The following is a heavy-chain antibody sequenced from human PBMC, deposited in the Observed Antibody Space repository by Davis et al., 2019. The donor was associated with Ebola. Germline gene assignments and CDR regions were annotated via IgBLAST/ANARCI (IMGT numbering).Heavy chain of an antibody. CDR1: GYTFTSYY. D-gene: IGHD2-2*01. CDR2: INPSGGST. J-gene: IGHJ4*02. CDR3: ARDRCSSTSCYGAVYYFDY. Sequence: ASVKVSCKASGYTFTSYYMHWVRQAPGQGLEWMGIINPSGGSTSYAQKFQGRVTMTRDTSTSTVYMELSSLRSEDTAVYYCARDRCSSTSCYGAVYYFDYWGQGTLVTVSS. V-gene: IGHV1-46*01.